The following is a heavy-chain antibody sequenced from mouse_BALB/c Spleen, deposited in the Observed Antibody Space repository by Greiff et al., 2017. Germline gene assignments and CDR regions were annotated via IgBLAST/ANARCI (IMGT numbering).Heavy chain of an antibody. CDR2: ISYSGST. J-gene: IGHJ3*01. Sequence: ESGPGLVKPSQSLSLTCTVTGYSITSDYAWNWIRQFPGNKLEWMGYISYSGSTSYNPSLKSRISITRDTSKNQFFLQLNSVTTEDTATYYCASLGGNPWFAYWGQGTLVTVSA. V-gene: IGHV3-2*02. D-gene: IGHD2-1*01. CDR3: ASLGGNPWFAY. CDR1: GYSITSDYA.